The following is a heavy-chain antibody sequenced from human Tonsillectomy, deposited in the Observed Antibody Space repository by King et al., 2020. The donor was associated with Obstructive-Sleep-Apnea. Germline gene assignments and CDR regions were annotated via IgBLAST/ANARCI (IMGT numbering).Heavy chain of an antibody. CDR3: ARGGACCSGGSCYPHYYYYGMDV. CDR1: GGTFSSYA. Sequence: QLVQSGAEVKKPGSSVKVSCKASGGTFSSYAISWVRQAPGQGLEWMGGIIPIFGTANYAQKFQGRVTITADESTSTAYMGLSSLRSEDTAVYYCARGGACCSGGSCYPHYYYYGMDVWGQGTTVTVSS. V-gene: IGHV1-69*01. CDR2: IIPIFGTA. D-gene: IGHD2-15*01. J-gene: IGHJ6*02.